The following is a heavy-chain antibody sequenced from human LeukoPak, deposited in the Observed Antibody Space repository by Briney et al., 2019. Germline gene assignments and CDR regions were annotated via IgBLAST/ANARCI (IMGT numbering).Heavy chain of an antibody. CDR2: IYYSGST. CDR1: GGSISSSSYY. CDR3: ARFSYADYFDY. Sequence: SETLSLTCTVSGGSISSSSYYWGWIRQPPGKGLEWIGSIYYSGSTYYNPSLKSRVTISVDTSKNQFSLKLSSVTAADTAVYYCARFSYADYFDYWGQGTPVTVSS. D-gene: IGHD4-17*01. J-gene: IGHJ4*02. V-gene: IGHV4-39*07.